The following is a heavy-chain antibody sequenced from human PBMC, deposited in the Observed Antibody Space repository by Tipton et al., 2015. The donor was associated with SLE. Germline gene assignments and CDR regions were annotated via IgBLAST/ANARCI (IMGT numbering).Heavy chain of an antibody. CDR1: GGSINSDH. V-gene: IGHV4-34*01. J-gene: IGHJ4*02. Sequence: TLSLTCSVSGGSINSDHWNWIRQSPGKGLEWIGEINHSGSTNYNPSLKSRVTISVDTSKNQFSLKLSSVTAADTAVYYCARGLFGGSYDYWGQGTLVTVSS. CDR3: ARGLFGGSYDY. D-gene: IGHD1-26*01. CDR2: INHSGST.